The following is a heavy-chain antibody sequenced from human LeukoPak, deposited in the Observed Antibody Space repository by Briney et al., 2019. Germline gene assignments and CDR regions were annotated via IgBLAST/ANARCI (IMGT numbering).Heavy chain of an antibody. J-gene: IGHJ4*02. Sequence: SVKVSCKASGGTFSSYAISWVRQAPGQGLEWMGGIIPIFGTANYAQKFQGRVTITADESTSTAYMELSSLRSEDTAVYYCASSRPKYYYDSSGYYLGYWGQGALVTVSS. V-gene: IGHV1-69*13. CDR3: ASSRPKYYYDSSGYYLGY. CDR1: GGTFSSYA. D-gene: IGHD3-22*01. CDR2: IIPIFGTA.